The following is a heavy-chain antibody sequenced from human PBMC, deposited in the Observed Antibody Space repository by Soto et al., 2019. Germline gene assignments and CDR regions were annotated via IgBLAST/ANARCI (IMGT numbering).Heavy chain of an antibody. CDR2: IYYSGST. D-gene: IGHD1-26*01. V-gene: IGHV4-39*01. CDR1: GGSISSSSYY. J-gene: IGHJ5*02. Sequence: QLQLQESGPGLVKPSETLSLTCTVSGGSISSSSYYWGWIRQPPGKGLEWIGSIYYSGSTYYNPSLKSRVTISVDTSKNQFSLKLSSVTAADTAVYYCARWDFLRSGFDPWGQGTLVTVSS. CDR3: ARWDFLRSGFDP.